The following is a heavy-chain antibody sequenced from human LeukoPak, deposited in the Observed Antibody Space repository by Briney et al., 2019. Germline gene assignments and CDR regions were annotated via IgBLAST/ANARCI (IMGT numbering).Heavy chain of an antibody. CDR2: IWYDGSNK. Sequence: GGSLRLSCAASGFTFSSYGMHWVRQAPGKGLGWVAVIWYDGSNKYYADSVKGRFTISRDNSKNTLYLQMNSLRAEDTAVYYCARDEGATEFFDYWGQGTLVTVSS. D-gene: IGHD1-26*01. V-gene: IGHV3-33*01. J-gene: IGHJ4*02. CDR3: ARDEGATEFFDY. CDR1: GFTFSSYG.